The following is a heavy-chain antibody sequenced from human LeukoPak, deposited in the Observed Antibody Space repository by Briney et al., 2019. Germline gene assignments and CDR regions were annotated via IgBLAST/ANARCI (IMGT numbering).Heavy chain of an antibody. CDR2: ISSSGSTI. Sequence: GGSLRLSCAASGFTFSDYYMSWIRQAPGKGLEWVSYISSSGSTIYYADSVKGRFTISRDNAKNSLYLQMNSLRAEDTAVYYCASSVTTMAHWFDPWGQGTLVTVSS. D-gene: IGHD4-17*01. CDR1: GFTFSDYY. V-gene: IGHV3-11*04. CDR3: ASSVTTMAHWFDP. J-gene: IGHJ5*02.